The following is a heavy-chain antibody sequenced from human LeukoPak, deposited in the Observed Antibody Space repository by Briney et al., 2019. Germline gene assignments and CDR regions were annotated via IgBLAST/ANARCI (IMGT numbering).Heavy chain of an antibody. Sequence: GGSLRLSCAASGLAFSTYGMNWVRQAPEKGLEWVSYIDSSSSTIFYADSVKGRFTISRDNAKNSLYLQMNSLRAEDTAVYYCARDPPSDCSGGSCYSEAYYYYGMDVWGQGTTVTVSS. CDR1: GLAFSTYG. CDR2: IDSSSSTI. CDR3: ARDPPSDCSGGSCYSEAYYYYGMDV. J-gene: IGHJ6*02. D-gene: IGHD2-15*01. V-gene: IGHV3-48*04.